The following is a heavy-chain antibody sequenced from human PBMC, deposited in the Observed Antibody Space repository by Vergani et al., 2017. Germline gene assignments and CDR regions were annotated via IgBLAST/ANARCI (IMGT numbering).Heavy chain of an antibody. CDR2: ISSSGSTI. Sequence: QVQLVESGGGVVKPGGSLRLSCAASGFTFSYYYIRWIRQAPGKGLEWVSYISSSGSTIYYADSVKGRFTISRDNAKNSLYLQMNSLRAEDTAVYYCARTPDLYGSGSYRLYGMDVGGQGRTVTV. V-gene: IGHV3-11*04. J-gene: IGHJ6*01. CDR3: ARTPDLYGSGSYRLYGMDV. CDR1: GFTFSYYY. D-gene: IGHD3-10*01.